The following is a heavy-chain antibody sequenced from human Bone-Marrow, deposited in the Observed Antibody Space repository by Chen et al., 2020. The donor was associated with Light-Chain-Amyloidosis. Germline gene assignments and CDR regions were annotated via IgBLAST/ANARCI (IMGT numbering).Heavy chain of an antibody. V-gene: IGHV3-23*04. D-gene: IGHD3-9*01. CDR2: IRGGGCSS. CDR3: AKDISYDDILPGYPADAFDI. Sequence: VQLVESGGGVVQPGRSLRLSCAASGFAFSSYAMSWVRQAPGKGLGWVSSIRGGGCSSCSGGSVNFRFTISRYNSNTPLFVQVISLSAEDTAVYYCAKDISYDDILPGYPADAFDIWGQGTMVTVSS. CDR1: GFAFSSYA. J-gene: IGHJ3*02.